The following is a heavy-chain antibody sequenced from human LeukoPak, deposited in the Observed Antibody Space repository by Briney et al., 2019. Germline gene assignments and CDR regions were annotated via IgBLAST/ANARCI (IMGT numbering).Heavy chain of an antibody. D-gene: IGHD5-18*01. J-gene: IGHJ3*02. CDR1: GFTFSSYS. Sequence: PGGSLRLFCAASGFTFSSYSMNWVRQAPGKGLEWVSSISSSSSYIYYADSVKGRFTISRDNAKNSLYLQMNSLRAEDTAVYYCARDFPPPGGYSYGNDAFDIWGQGTMVTVSS. V-gene: IGHV3-21*01. CDR3: ARDFPPPGGYSYGNDAFDI. CDR2: ISSSSSYI.